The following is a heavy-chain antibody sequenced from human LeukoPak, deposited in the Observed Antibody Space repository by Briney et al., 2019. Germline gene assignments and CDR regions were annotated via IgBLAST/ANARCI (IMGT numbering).Heavy chain of an antibody. D-gene: IGHD4-11*01. CDR3: ARDYSNYAYYYYMDV. CDR2: ISSSSSYI. CDR1: GFSFTDHS. V-gene: IGHV3-21*01. Sequence: GRSLRLSCAASGFSFTDHSMNWVRQAPGKGLEWVSSISSSSSYIYYADSVKGRFTISRDNAKNSLYLQMNSLRAEDTAVYYCARDYSNYAYYYYMDVWGKGTTVTVSS. J-gene: IGHJ6*03.